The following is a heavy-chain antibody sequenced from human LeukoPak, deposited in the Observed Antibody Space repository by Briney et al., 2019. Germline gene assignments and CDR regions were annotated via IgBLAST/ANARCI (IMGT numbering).Heavy chain of an antibody. D-gene: IGHD5-18*01. Sequence: ASVKVSCKASGYTFTGYYMHWVRQAPGQGPEWMGRINPNTGGTNYAQKFQGRVTMTRDTSISTAYMELRRPRSDDTAVYYCARDHLRGESTGGYHFDYWGQGTLVTVSS. CDR3: ARDHLRGESTGGYHFDY. J-gene: IGHJ4*02. CDR1: GYTFTGYY. V-gene: IGHV1-2*06. CDR2: INPNTGGT.